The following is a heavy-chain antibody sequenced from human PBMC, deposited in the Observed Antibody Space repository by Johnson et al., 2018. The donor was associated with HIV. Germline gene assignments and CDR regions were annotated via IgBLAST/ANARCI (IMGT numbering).Heavy chain of an antibody. D-gene: IGHD1-20*01. CDR2: ISSNGGRT. CDR1: GFTFSNYA. Sequence: VQLVESGGGLVQPGGSLRLSCTPSGFTFSNYAIYWVRQAPGKGLEYVSSISSNGGRTYYANSVKGRFTVSRDNSNTTLYLQMGSLRAEDMAVYYCARGIPTLPLTGTRGFDIWGQGTMVTVSS. J-gene: IGHJ3*02. V-gene: IGHV3-64*01. CDR3: ARGIPTLPLTGTRGFDI.